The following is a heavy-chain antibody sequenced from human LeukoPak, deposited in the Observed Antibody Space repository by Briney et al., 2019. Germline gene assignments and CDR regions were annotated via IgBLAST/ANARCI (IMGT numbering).Heavy chain of an antibody. Sequence: GGSLRLSCAASGFAFDDYAMHWVRQVPGKGLEWVSGISWNSRSIGYVDSVKGRFTISRDNARNSLYLQMNSLRAEDTAVYYCARIYYGSGSYYNTIDYWGQGTLVTVSS. CDR1: GFAFDDYA. V-gene: IGHV3-9*01. D-gene: IGHD3-10*01. CDR3: ARIYYGSGSYYNTIDY. J-gene: IGHJ4*02. CDR2: ISWNSRSI.